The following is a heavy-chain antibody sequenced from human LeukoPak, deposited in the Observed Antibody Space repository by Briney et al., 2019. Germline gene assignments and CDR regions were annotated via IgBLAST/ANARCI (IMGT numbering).Heavy chain of an antibody. CDR3: ARDSHSGFE. CDR2: IDNRGST. V-gene: IGHV4-34*01. CDR1: GASFNFYF. J-gene: IGHJ4*02. D-gene: IGHD3-10*01. Sequence: SDALSPTCGGSGASFNFYFWPWVRQAPGKGLEWIGEIDNRGSTQHNPSLRSRVTISIDTSKNHFSLKLTSVTAADTAVYFCARDSHSGFEWGQGALVTVSS.